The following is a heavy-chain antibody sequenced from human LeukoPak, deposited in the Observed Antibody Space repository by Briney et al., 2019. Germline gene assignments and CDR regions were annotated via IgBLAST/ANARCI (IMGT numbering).Heavy chain of an antibody. CDR1: GYTFTSYY. V-gene: IGHV1-18*04. Sequence: ASVKVSCKASGYTFTSYYMHWVRQAPGQGLEWMGWISAYNGNTNYAQKLQGRVTMTTDTSTSTAYMELRSLRSDDTAVYYCASYDYYYGMDVWGQGTTVTVSS. CDR3: ASYDYYYGMDV. J-gene: IGHJ6*02. D-gene: IGHD3-16*01. CDR2: ISAYNGNT.